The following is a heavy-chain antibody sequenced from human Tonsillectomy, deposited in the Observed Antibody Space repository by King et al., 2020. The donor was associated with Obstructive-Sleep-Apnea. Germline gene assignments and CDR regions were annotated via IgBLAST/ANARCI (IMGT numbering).Heavy chain of an antibody. D-gene: IGHD4-17*01. CDR3: AKDVIPTVTTSFDS. CDR1: GFIFSNFG. Sequence: VQLVESGGGVVQPGRSLRLSCAASGFIFSNFGIHWVRQAPGKGLEWVAVISYDGGHKYYADSVKGRFTISRDNSKNTVYLQMNSLRTEDSAVYFCAKDVIPTVTTSFDSWGQGTLVTVSS. V-gene: IGHV3-30*18. J-gene: IGHJ4*02. CDR2: ISYDGGHK.